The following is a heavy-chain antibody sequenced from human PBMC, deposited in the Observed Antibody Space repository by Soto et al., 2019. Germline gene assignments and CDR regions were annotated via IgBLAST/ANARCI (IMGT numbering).Heavy chain of an antibody. CDR3: IQSRCGGDCLQSYASHYYYGMDV. CDR2: IYWDDDK. D-gene: IGHD2-21*02. V-gene: IGHV2-5*02. Sequence: QITLKESGPTLVKPTQTLTLTCTFSGFSLSTSGVGVGWIRQPPGKALEWLALIYWDDDKRYSPSLRSRLTISKDTSKNQMVLTMTNMDPVDTATYYCIQSRCGGDCLQSYASHYYYGMDVWGQGTTVTVSS. J-gene: IGHJ6*02. CDR1: GFSLSTSGVG.